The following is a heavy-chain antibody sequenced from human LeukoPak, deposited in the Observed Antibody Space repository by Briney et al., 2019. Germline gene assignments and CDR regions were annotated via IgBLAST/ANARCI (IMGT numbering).Heavy chain of an antibody. Sequence: ASVKVSCKASGYTFTSYYMHWVRQAPGQGLEWMGIINPSGGSTSYAQKFQGRVTMTRDTSTSTVYMELSSLRSEDTAVYYCATEYYYDSSGPPPGNAFDIWGQGTMVTVSS. V-gene: IGHV1-46*01. J-gene: IGHJ3*02. CDR1: GYTFTSYY. CDR2: INPSGGST. CDR3: ATEYYYDSSGPPPGNAFDI. D-gene: IGHD3-22*01.